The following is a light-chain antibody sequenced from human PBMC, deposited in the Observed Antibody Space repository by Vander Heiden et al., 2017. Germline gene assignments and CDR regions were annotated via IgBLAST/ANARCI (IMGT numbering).Light chain of an antibody. Sequence: QMTLSPSTLSASVGDRVTITSRASQSIGFWLAWYQQKPGKAPNLLIYKASSLQSGVPSRFSGKRSGTEFTLTISSLQPDDFATYYCQKYNSYPWTFGQGTKLEIK. CDR1: QSIGFW. V-gene: IGKV1-5*03. CDR3: QKYNSYPWT. J-gene: IGKJ1*01. CDR2: KAS.